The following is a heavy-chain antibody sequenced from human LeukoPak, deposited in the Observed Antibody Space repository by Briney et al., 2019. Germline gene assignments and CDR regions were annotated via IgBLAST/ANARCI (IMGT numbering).Heavy chain of an antibody. V-gene: IGHV3-74*01. CDR3: FREGGD. Sequence: GGSLRLSCVASGNYWMHWVRQAPGKGLVWVSHINSDGSWTSYADSVKGRFTISRDNAENTLYLQMNSLRAEDTAIYYCFREGGDWGQGTLVTVSS. CDR2: INSDGSWT. CDR1: GNYW. J-gene: IGHJ4*02. D-gene: IGHD3-10*01.